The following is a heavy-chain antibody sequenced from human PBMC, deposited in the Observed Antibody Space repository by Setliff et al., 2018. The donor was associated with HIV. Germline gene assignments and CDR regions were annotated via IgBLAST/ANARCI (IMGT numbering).Heavy chain of an antibody. J-gene: IGHJ5*01. D-gene: IGHD3-16*01. Sequence: SETLSLTCAVYGGSFSGYYWSWIRQPPGKGLEWIGEINHSGSTNYNPSLKSRLTISVDTSKNQFSLSLNSVTAADTAVYFCARGGAVSADFDSWGQGTLVTVSS. CDR2: INHSGST. CDR1: GGSFSGYY. V-gene: IGHV4-34*01. CDR3: ARGGAVSADFDS.